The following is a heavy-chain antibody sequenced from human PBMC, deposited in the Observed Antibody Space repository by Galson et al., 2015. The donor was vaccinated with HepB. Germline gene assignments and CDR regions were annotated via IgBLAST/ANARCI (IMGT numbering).Heavy chain of an antibody. V-gene: IGHV1-45*02. CDR1: GYTFTYRY. J-gene: IGHJ6*02. Sequence: SVKVSCKASGYTFTYRYLHWVRQAPGQALEWMGWITPFNGNTNYAQKFQDRVTITRDRSMSTAYMELSSRRSEDTAMYYCASGGSGYDLNYYYYGMDVWGQGTTVTVSS. CDR2: ITPFNGNT. D-gene: IGHD5-12*01. CDR3: ASGGSGYDLNYYYYGMDV.